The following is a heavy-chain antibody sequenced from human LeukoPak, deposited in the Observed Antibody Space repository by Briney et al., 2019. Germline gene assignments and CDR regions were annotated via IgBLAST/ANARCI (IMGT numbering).Heavy chain of an antibody. CDR2: IFPGDSDT. D-gene: IGHD1-26*01. J-gene: IGHJ3*02. CDR3: ASAYSGSLDAFDI. Sequence: GESLKISCKTSGYTFTSHWIGWVRQMPGKGLEWMGIIFPGDSDTRYNPSFQGRVTISADKSVSTAYLQWSSLKASDTAMYYCASAYSGSLDAFDIWGQGTMVTVSS. V-gene: IGHV5-51*01. CDR1: GYTFTSHW.